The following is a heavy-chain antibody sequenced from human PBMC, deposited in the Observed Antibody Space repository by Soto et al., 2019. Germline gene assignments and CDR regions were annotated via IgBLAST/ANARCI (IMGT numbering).Heavy chain of an antibody. Sequence: PGGSLRLSCAASGFTFSSYGMHWVRQAPGKGLEWVAVISYDGSNKYYADSVKGRFTISRDNSKNTLYLQMNSLRAEDTAVYYCAKDSTQYDFWSGYYTYYYYYYGMDVWGQGTTVTVSS. J-gene: IGHJ6*02. CDR1: GFTFSSYG. V-gene: IGHV3-30*18. D-gene: IGHD3-3*01. CDR3: AKDSTQYDFWSGYYTYYYYYYGMDV. CDR2: ISYDGSNK.